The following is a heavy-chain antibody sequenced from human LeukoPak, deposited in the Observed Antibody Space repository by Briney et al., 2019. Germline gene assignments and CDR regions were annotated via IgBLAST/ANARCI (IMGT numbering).Heavy chain of an antibody. CDR2: ISSSGSTI. CDR1: GFTFSDYY. CDR3: ARGQWLGPQYYFDY. D-gene: IGHD6-19*01. J-gene: IGHJ4*02. Sequence: GGSLRLSCAASGFTFSDYYMSWIRQAPGKGLEGVSYISSSGSTIYYADSVKGRFTSSRDNAKNPLYLQMNSLRAEDTAVYYCARGQWLGPQYYFDYWGQGTLVTVSS. V-gene: IGHV3-11*04.